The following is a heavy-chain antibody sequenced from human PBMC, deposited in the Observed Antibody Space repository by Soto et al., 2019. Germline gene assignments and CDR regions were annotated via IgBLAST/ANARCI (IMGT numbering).Heavy chain of an antibody. Sequence: QVQLQESGPGLVVPSGTLSLNCAVFGGYITSRDWGSWVRQPPGGGLEWIGEVHHSGTTNYNPSLKSRLTMSIDASKNQFSLKLTSVTAAATAVYYCARRYHGDYGEFLGDNWGQGPLVTVSS. CDR3: ARRYHGDYGEFLGDN. CDR1: GGYITSRDW. D-gene: IGHD4-17*01. V-gene: IGHV4-4*02. CDR2: VHHSGTT. J-gene: IGHJ1*01.